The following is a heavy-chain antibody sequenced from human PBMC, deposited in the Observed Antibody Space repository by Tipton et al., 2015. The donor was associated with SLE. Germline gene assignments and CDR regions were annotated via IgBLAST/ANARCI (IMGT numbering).Heavy chain of an antibody. CDR1: DGSFSGYY. D-gene: IGHD1-26*01. CDR3: AREGGGPDF. J-gene: IGHJ4*02. V-gene: IGHV4-34*01. CDR2: INHSGST. Sequence: TLSLTCSVYDGSFSGYYWTWIRQPPGKGLEWIGEINHSGSTNYNPSLKSRVTISIDTSKNQFSLKLRSVTAADTAIYYCAREGGGPDFWGQGTLGTVSS.